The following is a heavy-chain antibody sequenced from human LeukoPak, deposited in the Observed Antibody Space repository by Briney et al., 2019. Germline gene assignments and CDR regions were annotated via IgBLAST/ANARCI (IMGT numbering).Heavy chain of an antibody. CDR3: AVVASLWLYAMDV. CDR2: ISGSGGTP. V-gene: IGHV3-23*01. CDR1: GFTFSSHG. J-gene: IGHJ6*02. Sequence: GESLTLSCAASGFTFSSHGMSWVRQAPGKGLEWVATISGSGGTPYHADSVKGRFTISRDNSKNTLYLQMNSLRVDNTAVDYCAVVASLWLYAMDVWGQGATVTVSS. D-gene: IGHD3-10*01.